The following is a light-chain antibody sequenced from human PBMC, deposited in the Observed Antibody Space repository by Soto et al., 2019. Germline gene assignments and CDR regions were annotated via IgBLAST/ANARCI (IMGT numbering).Light chain of an antibody. V-gene: IGKV1-5*01. CDR3: QQYDSYSWT. CDR1: QTISSW. CDR2: DAY. J-gene: IGKJ1*01. Sequence: DIQITQSPSTLSSSVGDRVTIPFRASQTISSWLAWYQQLPGKAPKLLIYDAYTLETGVPSRFSGSGSGTDFTLTISSLQADDFATYYCQQYDSYSWTFGQGTKVDIK.